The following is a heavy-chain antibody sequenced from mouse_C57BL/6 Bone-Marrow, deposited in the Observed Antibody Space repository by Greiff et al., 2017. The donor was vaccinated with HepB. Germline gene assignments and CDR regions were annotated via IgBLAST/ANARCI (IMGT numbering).Heavy chain of an antibody. CDR1: GYTFTSYW. Sequence: VQLQQPGAELLKPGASVKLSCKASGYTFTSYWMHWVKQRPGQGLEWIGMIHPNSGSTNYNEKFKSKATLTVDKSSSTAYMQLSSLTSEDSAVYYCARRGWLAWFAYWGQGTLVTVSA. J-gene: IGHJ3*01. D-gene: IGHD2-3*01. V-gene: IGHV1-64*01. CDR2: IHPNSGST. CDR3: ARRGWLAWFAY.